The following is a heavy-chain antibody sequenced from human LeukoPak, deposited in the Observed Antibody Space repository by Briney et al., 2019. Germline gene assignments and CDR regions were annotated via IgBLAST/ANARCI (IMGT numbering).Heavy chain of an antibody. CDR3: ARVYADDHLDP. Sequence: PSETLSLTCTVSGVSISSSYWSWIRQPPGKGLEWIGYIYYSGSTNYNPSLKSRVTISVDTSKKQFSLNLSSVTAADTAVYYCARVYADDHLDPWGQGTLVTVSS. V-gene: IGHV4-59*01. CDR1: GVSISSSY. D-gene: IGHD2-2*01. J-gene: IGHJ5*02. CDR2: IYYSGST.